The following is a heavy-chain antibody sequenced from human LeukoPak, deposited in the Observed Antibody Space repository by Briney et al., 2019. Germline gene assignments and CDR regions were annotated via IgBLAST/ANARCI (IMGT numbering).Heavy chain of an antibody. J-gene: IGHJ4*02. D-gene: IGHD3-22*01. CDR1: GYTFTSYY. CDR2: ITTYNSNT. Sequence: GASVKVSCKASGYTFTSYYMHWVRQAPGQGLEWMGWITTYNSNTHYAQNLQGRVTVATDTSTSTAYMELRSLRSDDTAVYYCARLVTMTRIPDYWGQGTLVTVSS. CDR3: ARLVTMTRIPDY. V-gene: IGHV1-18*04.